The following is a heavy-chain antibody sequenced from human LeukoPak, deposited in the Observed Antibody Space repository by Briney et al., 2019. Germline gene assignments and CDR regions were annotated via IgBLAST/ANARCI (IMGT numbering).Heavy chain of an antibody. CDR1: GFTFSSYE. V-gene: IGHV3-48*03. CDR2: ISSSGSTI. D-gene: IGHD3-22*01. J-gene: IGHJ5*02. Sequence: GGSLRLSCAASGFTFSSYEMNWVRQAPGKGLEWVSYISSSGSTIYYADSVKGRFTISRDNAKDSLYLQMNSLRAEDTAVYYCARGQYYYDSSGLNWFDPWGQGTLVTVSS. CDR3: ARGQYYYDSSGLNWFDP.